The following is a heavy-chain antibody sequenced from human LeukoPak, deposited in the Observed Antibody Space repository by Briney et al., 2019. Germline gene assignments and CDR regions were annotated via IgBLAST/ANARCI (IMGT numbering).Heavy chain of an antibody. CDR3: ARSRKSAWGYGRYYYHMDV. D-gene: IGHD3-16*01. J-gene: IGHJ6*03. CDR1: GYTFTGYY. Sequence: ASVKVSCKASGYTFTGYYMHWVRQAPGQGLEWMGWINPNSGGTNYAQKFQGRVTMTRDTSISTAYMELSRLRSDDTAVYYCARSRKSAWGYGRYYYHMDVWDTGTTVTVSS. CDR2: INPNSGGT. V-gene: IGHV1-2*02.